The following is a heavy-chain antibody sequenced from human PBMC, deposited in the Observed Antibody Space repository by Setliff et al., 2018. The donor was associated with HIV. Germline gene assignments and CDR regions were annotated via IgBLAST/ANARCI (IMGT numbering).Heavy chain of an antibody. CDR1: GFTFSTYW. V-gene: IGHV3-49*04. J-gene: IGHJ6*02. CDR3: TRDTAMANYYYYGMDV. D-gene: IGHD5-18*01. CDR2: IRSKAYGGTT. Sequence: SLRLSCAASGFTFSTYWMTWVRQAPGKGLEWVGFIRSKAYGGTTEYAASVKGRFTISRDDSKSIAYLQMNSLKTEDTAVYYCTRDTAMANYYYYGMDVWGQGTTVTVSS.